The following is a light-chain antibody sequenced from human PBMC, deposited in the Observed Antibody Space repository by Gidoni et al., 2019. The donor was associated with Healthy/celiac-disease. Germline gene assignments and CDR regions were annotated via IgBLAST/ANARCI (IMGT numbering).Light chain of an antibody. Sequence: DIVMTQSPDSLAVSLGERATINCKSSQSVLYSSNNKNYLAWYQQKPRQPPKLLIYWASTRESGVPDRFGGSGSGTDFTLTISSLQAEDVAVYYCQQYYSTPGAFGGGTKVEIK. CDR3: QQYYSTPGA. CDR1: QSVLYSSNNKNY. CDR2: WAS. J-gene: IGKJ4*01. V-gene: IGKV4-1*01.